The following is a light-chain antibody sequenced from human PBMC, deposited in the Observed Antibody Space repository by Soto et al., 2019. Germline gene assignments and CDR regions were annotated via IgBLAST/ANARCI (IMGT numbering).Light chain of an antibody. CDR1: QSISSSY. CDR3: QQYTDSRT. V-gene: IGKV3-20*01. J-gene: IGKJ1*01. CDR2: GVS. Sequence: EIVLTQSPGTLSFSPGERATLSRRASQSISSSYFAWYQQKPGQAPRLLVYGVSSRATDVPDRFSGSGSGTDFTLTISRLEPEDFAVYYCQQYTDSRTFGQGTKVDIK.